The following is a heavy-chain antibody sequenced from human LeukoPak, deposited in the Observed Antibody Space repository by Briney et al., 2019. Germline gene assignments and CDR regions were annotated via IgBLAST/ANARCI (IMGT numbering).Heavy chain of an antibody. J-gene: IGHJ4*02. V-gene: IGHV3-48*04. CDR2: INGRGITI. CDR1: GFTFSAYS. CDR3: ARDQPSVGWGFDS. D-gene: IGHD2-15*01. Sequence: PGGSLRLSCAASGFTFSAYSMNWIRRPAGRGLEWVANINGRGITIHYADSIRGRFTISRDNTKNSLELQMTNLRAEDTGLYYCARDQPSVGWGFDSWGRGTLVIVSS.